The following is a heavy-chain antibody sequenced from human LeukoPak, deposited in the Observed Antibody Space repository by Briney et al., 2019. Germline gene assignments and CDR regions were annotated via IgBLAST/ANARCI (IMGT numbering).Heavy chain of an antibody. D-gene: IGHD3-3*01. Sequence: GGSLRLSCAASGFTFSSYAMNWVRQAPGKGLEWVSDISSSGSTIYYADSVKGRFTISRDNSKNTLYLQMNSLRAEETAVYYCARDTRRYDFWSGQGYHFDYWGQGNLVTVSS. CDR2: ISSSGSTI. V-gene: IGHV3-48*03. CDR1: GFTFSSYA. CDR3: ARDTRRYDFWSGQGYHFDY. J-gene: IGHJ4*02.